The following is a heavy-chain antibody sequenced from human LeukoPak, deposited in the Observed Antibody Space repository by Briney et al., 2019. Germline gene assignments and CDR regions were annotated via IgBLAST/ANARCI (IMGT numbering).Heavy chain of an antibody. Sequence: SETLSLTCTVSGGSISSSSYYWGWIRQPPGKGLEWIGSIYYSGSTYYNPSLKSRVTISVDTSKNQFSLKLTSVTAADTAVYYCARHYSTVWYNGIDVWGQGTTVTVSS. D-gene: IGHD6-19*01. CDR1: GGSISSSSYY. CDR2: IYYSGST. CDR3: ARHYSTVWYNGIDV. V-gene: IGHV4-39*01. J-gene: IGHJ6*02.